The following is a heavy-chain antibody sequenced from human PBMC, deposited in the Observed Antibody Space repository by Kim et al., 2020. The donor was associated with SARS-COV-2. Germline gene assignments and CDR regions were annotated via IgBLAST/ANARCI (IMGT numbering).Heavy chain of an antibody. V-gene: IGHV4-34*01. Sequence: SETLSLTCAVYGGSFSGYYWSWIRQPPGKGLEWIGEINHSGSTNYNPSLKSRVTISVDTSKNQFSLKLSSVTAADTAVYYCARLTAMATGSPWGQGTLVTVSS. J-gene: IGHJ5*02. CDR2: INHSGST. CDR1: GGSFSGYY. D-gene: IGHD5-18*01. CDR3: ARLTAMATGSP.